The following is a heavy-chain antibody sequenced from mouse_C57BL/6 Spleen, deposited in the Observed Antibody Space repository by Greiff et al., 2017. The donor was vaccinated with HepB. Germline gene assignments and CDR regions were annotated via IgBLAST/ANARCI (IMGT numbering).Heavy chain of an antibody. J-gene: IGHJ2*01. D-gene: IGHD2-10*02. CDR2: ISYDGSN. V-gene: IGHV3-6*01. CDR3: ARDRGYGNSFDY. CDR1: GYSITSGYY. Sequence: EVKLMESGPGLVKPSQSLSLTCSVTGYSITSGYYWNWIRQFPGNKLEWMGYISYDGSNNYNPSLKNRISITRDTSKNQFFLKLNSVTTEDTATYYCARDRGYGNSFDYWAKAPLSQSPQ.